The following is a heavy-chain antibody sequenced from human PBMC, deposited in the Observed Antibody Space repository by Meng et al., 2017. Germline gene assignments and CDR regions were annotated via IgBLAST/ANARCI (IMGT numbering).Heavy chain of an antibody. CDR2: IYSGGST. D-gene: IGHD4-17*01. V-gene: IGHV3-53*01. Sequence: VQLLEAGGGLLQPGGSLSLSWAASGFTVSSNYMSWVRQAPGKGLEWVSVIYSGGSTYYADSVKGRFTISRDNSKNTLCLQMNSLRAEDMAVYYCARDYGDHLGFDYWGQGTLVTVSS. J-gene: IGHJ4*02. CDR3: ARDYGDHLGFDY. CDR1: GFTVSSNY.